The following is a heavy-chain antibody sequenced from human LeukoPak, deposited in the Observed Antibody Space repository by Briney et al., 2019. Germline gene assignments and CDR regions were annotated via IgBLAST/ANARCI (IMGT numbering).Heavy chain of an antibody. D-gene: IGHD1-26*01. Sequence: GSLRLSCAASGFTFSNAWMSWVRQAPGKGLEWVGRIKSKTDGGTTDYAAPVKGRFTISRDDSKNTLYLQMDSLKTEDTAVYYCTIQVGATTFDYWGQGTLVTVSS. V-gene: IGHV3-15*01. J-gene: IGHJ4*02. CDR3: TIQVGATTFDY. CDR2: IKSKTDGGTT. CDR1: GFTFSNAW.